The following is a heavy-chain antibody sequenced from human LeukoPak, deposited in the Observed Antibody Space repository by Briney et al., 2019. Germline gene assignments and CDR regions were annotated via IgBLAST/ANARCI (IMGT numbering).Heavy chain of an antibody. Sequence: GGSLRLSCAASGFTFSNYGMHWVRQAPGKGLEWVAFIRYDGSNKYYADSVRGRFTISRDSSKNTLFLQMSSLGAEDTAVYYCARVVGLTGYSSSWYSGYYYYMDVWGKGTTVTVSS. J-gene: IGHJ6*03. CDR2: IRYDGSNK. V-gene: IGHV3-30*02. D-gene: IGHD6-13*01. CDR1: GFTFSNYG. CDR3: ARVVGLTGYSSSWYSGYYYYMDV.